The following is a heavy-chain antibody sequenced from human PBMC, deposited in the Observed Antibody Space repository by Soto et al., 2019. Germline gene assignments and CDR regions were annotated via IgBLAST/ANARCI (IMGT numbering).Heavy chain of an antibody. CDR2: IWYDGSNK. CDR1: GFTFSSYG. J-gene: IGHJ4*02. D-gene: IGHD5-18*01. V-gene: IGHV3-33*01. Sequence: QVQLVESGGGVVQPGRSLRLSCAASGFTFSSYGMHWVRQAPGKGLEWVAVIWYDGSNKYYADSVKGRFTISRYNSKNTLYLQMNSLRDEDTAVYYCARGGSNTAMDWWGQGTLVTVSS. CDR3: ARGGSNTAMDW.